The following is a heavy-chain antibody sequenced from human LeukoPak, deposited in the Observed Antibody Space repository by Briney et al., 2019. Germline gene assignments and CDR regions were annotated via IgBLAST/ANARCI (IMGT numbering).Heavy chain of an antibody. D-gene: IGHD3-16*01. J-gene: IGHJ4*02. CDR1: GGTFSSYI. Sequence: ASVKVSCKASGGTFSSYIISWVQQAPGQGLEWMGRIIPILGIANYAQKFQGRVTITADKSTSTAYMELSSLRSEDTAVYYCAREGDQLMGDYYFDYWGQGTLVTVSS. CDR2: IIPILGIA. V-gene: IGHV1-69*04. CDR3: AREGDQLMGDYYFDY.